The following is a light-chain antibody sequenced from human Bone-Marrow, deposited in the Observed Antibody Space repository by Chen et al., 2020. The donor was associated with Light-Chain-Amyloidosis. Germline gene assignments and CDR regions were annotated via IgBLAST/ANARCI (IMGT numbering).Light chain of an antibody. J-gene: IGLJ3*02. CDR1: SSDVGTYNL. V-gene: IGLV2-23*01. CDR3: CSYAGRGKM. Sequence: QSALTQPASVSGCPGQSSTISCTGSSSDVGTYNLVSWYQHHPGRAPKLIIYEAKKRPSGVSTRFSGSRSGYTASLTISGLLAEDEADYYCCSYAGRGKMFGGGTKLTVL. CDR2: EAK.